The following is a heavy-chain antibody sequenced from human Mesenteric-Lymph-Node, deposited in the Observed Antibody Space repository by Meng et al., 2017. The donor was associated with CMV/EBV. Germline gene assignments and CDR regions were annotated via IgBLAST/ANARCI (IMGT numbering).Heavy chain of an antibody. CDR2: IYYSGSN. CDR1: GGSISSGGYY. Sequence: LTCTVDGGSISSGGYYWSWMRQHPGKGLEWIGYIYYSGSNYYNPSLKSRVTISVDTSKNQFSLKLSSVTAADTAVYYCATSGEYSFDYWGQGTLVTVSS. J-gene: IGHJ4*02. CDR3: ATSGEYSFDY. V-gene: IGHV4-31*03. D-gene: IGHD4-17*01.